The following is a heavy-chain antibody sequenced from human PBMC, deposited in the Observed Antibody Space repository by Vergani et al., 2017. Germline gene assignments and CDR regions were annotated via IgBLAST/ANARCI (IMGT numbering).Heavy chain of an antibody. V-gene: IGHV4-4*08. J-gene: IGHJ2*01. CDR3: ARDFGGEWYFDL. CDR1: GASIDSFY. CDR2: VFRNGNV. Sequence: QVKLQESGPGLVRPSETLSLRCSVSGASIDSFYWSWIRQSPGKGLEWIGYVFRNGNVNYNPSFNFRVAIDTSNNELSLRVTSVTAADTAVYYCARDFGGEWYFDLWGRGATVTVSS. D-gene: IGHD4-23*01.